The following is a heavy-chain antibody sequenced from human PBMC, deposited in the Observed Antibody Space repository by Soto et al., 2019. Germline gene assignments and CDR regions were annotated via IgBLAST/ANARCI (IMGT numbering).Heavy chain of an antibody. Sequence: PSETLSLTCTVSGDSISSYYGSWIRQPPGKGLEWIGYIYYSGSTNYNPSLKSRVTISVDTSKNQFSLKLSSVTAADTAVYYCARRWGRTFDYWGQGTLVTVSS. CDR1: GDSISSYY. V-gene: IGHV4-59*08. J-gene: IGHJ4*02. CDR3: ARRWGRTFDY. CDR2: IYYSGST. D-gene: IGHD1-26*01.